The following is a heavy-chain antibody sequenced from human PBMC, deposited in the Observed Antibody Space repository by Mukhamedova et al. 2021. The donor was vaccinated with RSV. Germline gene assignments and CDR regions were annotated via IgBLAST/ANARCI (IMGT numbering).Heavy chain of an antibody. Sequence: VRQMPGKGLEWMGIIYPGDSDTRYSPSFQGQVTISADKSISTAYLHWSSLKASDTAMYYCARRGYRYCGYGFRWGSGTLVTFSP. CDR3: ARRGYRYCGYGFR. V-gene: IGHV5-51*01. J-gene: IGHJ4*02. D-gene: IGHD5-12*01. CDR2: IYPGDSDT.